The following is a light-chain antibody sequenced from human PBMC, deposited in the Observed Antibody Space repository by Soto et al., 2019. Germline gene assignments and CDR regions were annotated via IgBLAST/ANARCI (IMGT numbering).Light chain of an antibody. CDR2: GAS. J-gene: IGKJ3*01. CDR3: QRYDNLPPFT. V-gene: IGKV1-33*01. Sequence: DIQMTQSPSSLSASVGDRVTITCQASQDIRKYLNWYQQKPGRAPKLLIYGASNLETGVPSRFSGSGYGTDFIFTISSLQPEDVETDYCQRYDNLPPFTFGPGTKVAIK. CDR1: QDIRKY.